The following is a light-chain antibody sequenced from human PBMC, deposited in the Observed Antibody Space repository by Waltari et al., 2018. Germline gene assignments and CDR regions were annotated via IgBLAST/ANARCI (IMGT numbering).Light chain of an antibody. CDR3: ATWDDGLAACV. CDR2: RNN. CDR1: RSNIDPYS. V-gene: IGLV1-47*01. J-gene: IGLJ3*02. Sequence: QSVLTQPPSTSGTTGQSVTIACSGSRSNIDPYSVYWYHQLPGTAPKLLIYRNNQRPAGVPDRFSGAKSDTAACLAVSVLRSEDEADYYCATWDDGLAACVFGEGTKRTIL.